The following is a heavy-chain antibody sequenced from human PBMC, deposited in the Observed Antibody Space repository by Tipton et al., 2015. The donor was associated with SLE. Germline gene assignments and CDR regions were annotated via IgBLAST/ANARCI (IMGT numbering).Heavy chain of an antibody. CDR2: IYSGGSST. D-gene: IGHD7-27*01. J-gene: IGHJ3*02. CDR3: ARLANSGAFDI. V-gene: IGHV3-23*03. Sequence: SLRLSCAASGFTFSSYAMSWVRQAPGKGLEWVSVIYSGGSSTYYADPVKGRFTISRDNSKNTLYLQMNSLRAEDTAVYYCARLANSGAFDIWGQGTMVTVSS. CDR1: GFTFSSYA.